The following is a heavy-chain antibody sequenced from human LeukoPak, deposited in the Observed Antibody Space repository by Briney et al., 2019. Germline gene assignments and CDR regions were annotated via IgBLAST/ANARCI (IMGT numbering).Heavy chain of an antibody. CDR1: GFTFDDYA. Sequence: GRSLRLSCAASGFTFDDYAMHWVRHAPGKGLEWVSGISWNSGSIGYADSVKGRFTISRDNAKNTLYLQMNSLRAEDTAVYYCARDATAYSTWGDHYYYYMDVWGKGTTVTISS. V-gene: IGHV3-9*01. CDR3: ARDATAYSTWGDHYYYYMDV. J-gene: IGHJ6*03. CDR2: ISWNSGSI. D-gene: IGHD6-13*01.